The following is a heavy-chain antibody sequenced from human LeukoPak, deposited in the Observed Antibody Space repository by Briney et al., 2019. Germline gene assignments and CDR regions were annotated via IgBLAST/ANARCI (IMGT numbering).Heavy chain of an antibody. V-gene: IGHV1-58*01. CDR2: IVPGSANI. CDR1: GFTFFSSA. J-gene: IGHJ5*02. CDR3: AAALTGAINYFDP. D-gene: IGHD3-9*01. Sequence: GTPVKVSCKASGFTFFSSAVQWVRQARGQRLEWIGWIVPGSANIKYAQQFQERVTITRDMSTSTAYMELSNLRSEDTAVYYCAAALTGAINYFDPWGQGTLVTVSS.